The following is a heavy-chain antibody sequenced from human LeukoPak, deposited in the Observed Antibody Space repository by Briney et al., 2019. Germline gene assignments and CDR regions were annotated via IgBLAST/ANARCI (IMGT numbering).Heavy chain of an antibody. CDR3: AKEGGSGSYLDLAYYYYYYMDV. J-gene: IGHJ6*03. Sequence: ASVKVSCKASGYTFTGYYMHWVRQAPGQGLEWMGWINPNSGGTNYAQKFQGRVTMTRDTSISTAYMELSRLRSDDTAVYYCAKEGGSGSYLDLAYYYYYYMDVWGKGTTVTVSS. D-gene: IGHD3-10*01. CDR1: GYTFTGYY. CDR2: INPNSGGT. V-gene: IGHV1-2*02.